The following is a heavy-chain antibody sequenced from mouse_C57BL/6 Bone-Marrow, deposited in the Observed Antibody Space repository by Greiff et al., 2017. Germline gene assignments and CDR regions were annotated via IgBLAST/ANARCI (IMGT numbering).Heavy chain of an antibody. V-gene: IGHV1-5*01. CDR3: TRTFYYYGSRRDFDY. CDR1: GYTFTSYW. D-gene: IGHD1-1*01. CDR2: IYPGNSDT. J-gene: IGHJ2*01. Sequence: EVQLQQSGTVLARPGASVKMSCKTSGYTFTSYWMHWVKQRPGQGLEWIGAIYPGNSDTSYNQKFKGKAKLTAVTSASTAYMELSSLTNEDSAVYYCTRTFYYYGSRRDFDYGGQGTTLTVSS.